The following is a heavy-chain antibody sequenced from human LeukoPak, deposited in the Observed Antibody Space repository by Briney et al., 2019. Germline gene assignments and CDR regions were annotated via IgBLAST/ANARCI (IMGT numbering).Heavy chain of an antibody. CDR2: LGTAGDT. J-gene: IGHJ4*02. V-gene: IGHV3-13*01. Sequence: GGSLRLSCAASGFTLTNYAMHWVRQPAGEGLEWVSALGTAGDTFYPGSVKGRFTISRDNAKKSLFLQMNSLRVEDTAIYYCARQSTPHGNFDYWGQGTLVTISS. CDR3: ARQSTPHGNFDY. D-gene: IGHD5-24*01. CDR1: GFTLTNYA.